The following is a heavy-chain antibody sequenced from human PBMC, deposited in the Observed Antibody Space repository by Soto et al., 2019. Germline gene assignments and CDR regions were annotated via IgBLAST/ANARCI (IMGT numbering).Heavy chain of an antibody. Sequence: QVQLVESGGGLVKPGGSLRLSCAASGFTFSDYYISWIRQAPGKGLEWGSYISSSGSTIYYADSVKGRFTISRDNAKNSLYLQMNSLRAEDTAVYYCARDRRIYLYYYYYYMDVWGKGTTVTVSS. V-gene: IGHV3-11*01. CDR3: ARDRRIYLYYYYYYMDV. CDR1: GFTFSDYY. J-gene: IGHJ6*03. CDR2: ISSSGSTI.